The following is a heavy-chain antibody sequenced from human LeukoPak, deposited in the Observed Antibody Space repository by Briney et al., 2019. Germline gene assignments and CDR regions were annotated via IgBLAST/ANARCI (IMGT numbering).Heavy chain of an antibody. CDR3: AGHTMVRGVTSEY. Sequence: SETLSLTCTVSGGSISSYYWSWIRQPPGKGLEWIGYIYYSGSTNYNPSLKSRVTISVDTSKNQFSLKLSSVTAADTAVCYCAGHTMVRGVTSEYWGQGTLVTVSS. J-gene: IGHJ4*02. CDR2: IYYSGST. V-gene: IGHV4-59*01. CDR1: GGSISSYY. D-gene: IGHD3-10*01.